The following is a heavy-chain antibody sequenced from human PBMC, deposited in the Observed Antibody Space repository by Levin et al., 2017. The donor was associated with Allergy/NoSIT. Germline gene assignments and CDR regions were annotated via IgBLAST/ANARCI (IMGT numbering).Heavy chain of an antibody. V-gene: IGHV4-34*01. Sequence: SQTLSLTCAVYGGSFSGYYWSWIRQPPGKGLGWIGEINHSGSTNYNPSLKSRVTISVDTSKNQFSLKLSSVTAADTAVYYCARGRGALYSSIRGWYFDLWGRGTLVTVSS. CDR2: INHSGST. D-gene: IGHD6-13*01. CDR1: GGSFSGYY. CDR3: ARGRGALYSSIRGWYFDL. J-gene: IGHJ2*01.